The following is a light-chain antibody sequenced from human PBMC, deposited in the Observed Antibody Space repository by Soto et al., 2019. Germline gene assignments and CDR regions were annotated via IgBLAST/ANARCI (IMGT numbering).Light chain of an antibody. CDR2: SAS. V-gene: IGKV1-27*01. J-gene: IGKJ1*01. Sequence: IQMTQSRASLSASVGDRVIITCRASQGIGNSLAWYQQKAGRVPKLLMHSASTLLSGVPSRFSGSGSGTDLTLTISSLQPEDVATYYCQKYDSAPWTFGQGTKVEIK. CDR3: QKYDSAPWT. CDR1: QGIGNS.